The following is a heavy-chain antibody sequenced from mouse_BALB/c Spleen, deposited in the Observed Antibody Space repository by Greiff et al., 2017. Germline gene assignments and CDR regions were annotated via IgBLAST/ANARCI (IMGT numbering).Heavy chain of an antibody. J-gene: IGHJ2*01. CDR1: GYTFTSYW. D-gene: IGHD2-4*01. CDR2: INPSNGRT. CDR3: ARYDYDDYFDY. V-gene: IGHV1S81*02. Sequence: QVQLQQPGAELVKPGASVKLSCKASGYTFTSYWMHWVKQRPGQGLEWIGEINPSNGRTNYNEKFKSKATLTVDKSSSTAYMQLSSLTSEDSAVYYCARYDYDDYFDYGGQGTTLTVSS.